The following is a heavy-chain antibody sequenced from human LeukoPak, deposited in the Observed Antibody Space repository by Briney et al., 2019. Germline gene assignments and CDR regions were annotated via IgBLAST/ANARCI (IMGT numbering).Heavy chain of an antibody. J-gene: IGHJ6*03. CDR2: IYTSGST. V-gene: IGHV4-4*07. Sequence: PSESLSLTCRVSGGAIGSYYGSWIRQPAGKGLEWIGRIYTSGSTNYNPSLKSRVTMSVDTSKNQFSLKLSSVTAADTAVYYCARGVDYDYCSSTSCYTITHYYYYYYMDVWGKGTTVTVSS. D-gene: IGHD2-2*02. CDR3: ARGVDYDYCSSTSCYTITHYYYYYYMDV. CDR1: GGAIGSYY.